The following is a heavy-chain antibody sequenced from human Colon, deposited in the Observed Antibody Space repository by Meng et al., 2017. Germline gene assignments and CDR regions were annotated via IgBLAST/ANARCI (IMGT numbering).Heavy chain of an antibody. CDR1: GFTFSSYS. V-gene: IGHV3-21*01. CDR3: ARDSGLGYCSGGSCYYYYGMDV. J-gene: IGHJ6*02. CDR2: ISSSSSYI. D-gene: IGHD2-15*01. Sequence: GGSLRLSCAASGFTFSSYSMNWVRQAPGKGLEWVSSISSSSSYIYYADSVKGRFTISRDNAKNSLYLQMNSLRAEDTAVYYCARDSGLGYCSGGSCYYYYGMDVWGQGTTVTGYS.